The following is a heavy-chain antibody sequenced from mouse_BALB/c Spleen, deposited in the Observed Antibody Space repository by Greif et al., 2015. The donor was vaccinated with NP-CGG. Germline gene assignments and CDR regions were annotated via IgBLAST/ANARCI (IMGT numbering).Heavy chain of an antibody. V-gene: IGHV5-9-1*01. D-gene: IGHD2-4*01. CDR1: GFTFSSYA. CDR3: ARDDYDVNYAMDY. CDR2: ISSGGSYT. J-gene: IGHJ4*01. Sequence: EVKVVDSGGGLVKPGGSLKLSCAASGFTFSSYAMSWVRQTPERRLEWVATISSGGSYTYYPDSVKGRFTISRDNAKNSLYLQMSSLRSEDTAMYYCARDDYDVNYAMDYWGQGTSVTVSS.